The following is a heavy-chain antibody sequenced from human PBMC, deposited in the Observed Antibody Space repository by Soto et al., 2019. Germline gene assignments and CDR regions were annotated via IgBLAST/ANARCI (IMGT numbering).Heavy chain of an antibody. CDR3: AISKGYSYVNNWFDP. CDR2: IDPSDSYT. CDR1: GYSFTSYW. V-gene: IGHV5-10-1*03. D-gene: IGHD5-18*01. Sequence: EVQLVQSGDEVKKPGESLRISCKGSGYSFTSYWISWVRQMPGKGLEWMGRIDPSDSYTNYSPSFQGHVTISADKSISTAYLQRSSLKASDTAMYYCAISKGYSYVNNWFDPWGQGTLVTVSS. J-gene: IGHJ5*02.